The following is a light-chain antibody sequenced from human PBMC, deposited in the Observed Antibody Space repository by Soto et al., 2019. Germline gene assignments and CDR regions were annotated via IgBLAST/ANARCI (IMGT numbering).Light chain of an antibody. V-gene: IGLV1-40*01. J-gene: IGLJ1*01. CDR3: QSYDSTPDARYV. Sequence: QAVVTQPPSVSGAPGQRVTISCTGSGSNIGAGYDVHWYQHRPGTAPKLLVFGDSHRPSGVPDRFSGSKSGTSASLAITGLQAEDEGDYYCQSYDSTPDARYVFGTGTKLTVL. CDR2: GDS. CDR1: GSNIGAGYD.